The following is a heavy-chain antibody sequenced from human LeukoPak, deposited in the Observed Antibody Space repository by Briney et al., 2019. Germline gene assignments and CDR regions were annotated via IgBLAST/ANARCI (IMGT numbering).Heavy chain of an antibody. D-gene: IGHD2-15*01. V-gene: IGHV4-31*02. CDR3: ARGSGVVVVAAHYGMDV. CDR2: IYYSGST. J-gene: IGHJ6*02. CDR1: GFTFSSYA. Sequence: LRLSCAASGFTFSSYAMTWVRQHPGKGLEWIGYIYYSGSTYYNPSLKSRVTISVDTSKNQFSLKLSSVTAADTAVYYCARGSGVVVVAAHYGMDVWGQGTTVTVSS.